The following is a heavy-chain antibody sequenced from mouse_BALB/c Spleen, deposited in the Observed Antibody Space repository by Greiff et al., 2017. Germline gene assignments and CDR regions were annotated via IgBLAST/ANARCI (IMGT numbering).Heavy chain of an antibody. CDR2: IDPANGNT. V-gene: IGHV14-3*02. D-gene: IGHD1-1*01. CDR3: ARGLLRERAMDY. CDR1: GFNIKDTY. Sequence: EVQLHQSGAELVKPGASVKLSCTASGFNIKDTYMHWVKQRPEQGLEWIGRIDPANGNTKYDPKFQGKATITADTSSNTAYLQLSSLTSEDTAVYYCARGLLRERAMDYWGQGTSVTVSS. J-gene: IGHJ4*01.